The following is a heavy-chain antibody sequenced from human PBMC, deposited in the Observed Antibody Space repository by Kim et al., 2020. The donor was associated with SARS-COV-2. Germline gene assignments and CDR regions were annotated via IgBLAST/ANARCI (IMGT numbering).Heavy chain of an antibody. CDR2: IYSGGST. D-gene: IGHD3-9*01. CDR3: ARGPSYYDILTGYYTPYYFDY. V-gene: IGHV3-53*04. CDR1: GFTVSSNY. Sequence: GSLRLSCAASGFTVSSNYMSWVRQAPGKELEWVSVIYSGGSTYYADSVKGRFTISRHNSKNTLYLQMNSLRAEDTAVYYCARGPSYYDILTGYYTPYYFDYWGQGTLVTVSS. J-gene: IGHJ4*02.